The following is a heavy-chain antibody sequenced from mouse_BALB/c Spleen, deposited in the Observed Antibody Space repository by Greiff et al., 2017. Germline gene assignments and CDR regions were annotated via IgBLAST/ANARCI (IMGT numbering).Heavy chain of an antibody. CDR2: IDPYNGGT. CDR3: ALITTVVAPYAMDY. D-gene: IGHD1-1*01. V-gene: IGHV1S135*01. Sequence: VQLKQSGPELVKPGASVKVSCKASGYAFTSYNMYWVKQSHGKSLEWIGYIDPYNGGTSYNQKFKGKATLTVDKSSSTAYMHLNSLTSEYSAVSYCALITTVVAPYAMDYWGQGTSVTVAS. CDR1: GYAFTSYN. J-gene: IGHJ4*01.